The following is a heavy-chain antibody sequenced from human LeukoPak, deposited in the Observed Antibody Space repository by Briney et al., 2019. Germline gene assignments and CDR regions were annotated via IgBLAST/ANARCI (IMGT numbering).Heavy chain of an antibody. CDR1: GFTFSSYA. CDR2: VSNDGTEK. J-gene: IGHJ4*02. V-gene: IGHV3-30-3*01. D-gene: IGHD5-24*01. Sequence: GGSLRLSCAASGFTFSSYAIHWVRQASGKGLECVAVVSNDGTEKYYADSAKGRFTISRDNSKNTLYLQMNSLRTEDTAVYYCARDGGDGYNDLDYWGQGTLVTVSS. CDR3: ARDGGDGYNDLDY.